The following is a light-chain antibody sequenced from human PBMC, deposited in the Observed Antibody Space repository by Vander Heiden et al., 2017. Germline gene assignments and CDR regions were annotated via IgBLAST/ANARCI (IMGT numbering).Light chain of an antibody. V-gene: IGLV8-61*01. CDR1: SGSVSTTNC. Sequence: QTVVTQEPSFSVSPGGTVTLTCGLSSGSVSTTNCPNRCQQTPGQAPRALIFSTNSRASGVPDRFSGSILGNKAALTITGAQADDESDYYCVLYVGSGIWVFGGGTRLTVL. J-gene: IGLJ3*02. CDR2: STN. CDR3: VLYVGSGIWV.